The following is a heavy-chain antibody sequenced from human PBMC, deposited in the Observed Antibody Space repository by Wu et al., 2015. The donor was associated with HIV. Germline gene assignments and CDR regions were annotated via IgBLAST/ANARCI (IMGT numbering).Heavy chain of an antibody. D-gene: IGHD6-19*01. J-gene: IGHJ4*01. CDR3: ARSHKWLQLRYQGNFDS. V-gene: IGHV1-8*01. CDR2: MKPKNGNS. CDR1: GYTFDNYD. Sequence: QVQLAQSGPEVKKPGASVKISCKASGYTFDNYDIYWVRQPSGQGLEWMGWMKPKNGNSQSAKNFEGRVNMTRTSSARTAYMELKRLTSEDTAMYFCARSHKWLQLRYQGNFDSWGQGTLVTVSS.